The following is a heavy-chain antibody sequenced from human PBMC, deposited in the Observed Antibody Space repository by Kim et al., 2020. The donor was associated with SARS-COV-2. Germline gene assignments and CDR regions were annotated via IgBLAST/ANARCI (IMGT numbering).Heavy chain of an antibody. D-gene: IGHD6-19*01. CDR3: AGGHSGGWYSEFDY. J-gene: IGHJ4*02. CDR2: GFYSGTP. Sequence: SETLSLTCTVSGGSIGSYFWSWIRQTPGMGLEWIGFGFYSGTPKYNPSLKSRVTISIDTYNNQFSLNLTSVTAADTAVYFCAGGHSGGWYSEFDYWAQGTLVIVSP. CDR1: GGSIGSYF. V-gene: IGHV4-59*03.